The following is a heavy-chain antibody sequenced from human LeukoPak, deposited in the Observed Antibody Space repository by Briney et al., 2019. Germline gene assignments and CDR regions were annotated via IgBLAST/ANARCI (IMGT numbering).Heavy chain of an antibody. V-gene: IGHV5-10-1*01. CDR1: GYSFTSYW. Sequence: LGESLKISCKGSGYSFTSYWISWVCQMPGKGLGWMGRIDPSDSYTNYSPSFQGHVTISADKSISTAYLQWSSLKASDTAMYYCARHAGAYYYGSGSFPYWGQGTLVTVSS. J-gene: IGHJ4*02. D-gene: IGHD3-10*01. CDR2: IDPSDSYT. CDR3: ARHAGAYYYGSGSFPY.